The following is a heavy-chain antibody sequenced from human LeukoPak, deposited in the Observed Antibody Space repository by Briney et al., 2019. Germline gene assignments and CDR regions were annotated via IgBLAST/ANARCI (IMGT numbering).Heavy chain of an antibody. CDR3: ARFAAGGSYYYYMDV. CDR1: GFTFSSYS. CDR2: ISSSSTI. J-gene: IGHJ6*03. D-gene: IGHD6-25*01. Sequence: PGGSLRLSCAASGFTFSSYSMNWVRQAPGKGLEWVSYISSSSTIYYADSVKGRFTISRDNAKNSLYLQMNSLRADDTAVYYCARFAAGGSYYYYMDVWGKGTTVTVSS. V-gene: IGHV3-48*01.